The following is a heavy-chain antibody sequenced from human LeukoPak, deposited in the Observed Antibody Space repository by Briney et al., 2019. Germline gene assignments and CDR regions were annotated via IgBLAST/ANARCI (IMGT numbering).Heavy chain of an antibody. CDR3: ARDYWWNYDY. CDR1: GFTFSDYA. Sequence: GGSLRPSCAASGFTFSDYAMHWVRQAPGKGLEWVAVISKDGSDKYYPGSVRGRFTISRDNSKNTIYLQMDSLRAEDTAIYYCARDYWWNYDYWGQGTLVTVSS. D-gene: IGHD1-7*01. CDR2: ISKDGSDK. V-gene: IGHV3-30-3*01. J-gene: IGHJ4*02.